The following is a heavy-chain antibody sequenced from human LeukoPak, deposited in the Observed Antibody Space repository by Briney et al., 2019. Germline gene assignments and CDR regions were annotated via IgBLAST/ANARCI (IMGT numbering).Heavy chain of an antibody. Sequence: SETLSPTCAVYGGSFSGYYWSWIRQPPGKGLEWIGEINHSGSTNYNPSLKSRVTISVDTSKNQFSLKLSSVTAADTAVYYCARGLNQYRSSGYWGQGTLVTVSS. V-gene: IGHV4-34*01. J-gene: IGHJ4*02. CDR2: INHSGST. CDR1: GGSFSGYY. D-gene: IGHD5-12*01. CDR3: ARGLNQYRSSGY.